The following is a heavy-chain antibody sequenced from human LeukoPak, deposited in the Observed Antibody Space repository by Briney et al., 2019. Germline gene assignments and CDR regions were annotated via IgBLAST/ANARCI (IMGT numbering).Heavy chain of an antibody. D-gene: IGHD4/OR15-4a*01. CDR2: IKQDGSEK. J-gene: IGHJ4*02. Sequence: GGSLRLPCEASGFTFSNYWMSWVRQAPGKGLEWVAYIKQDGSEKYYVDSVKGRFTISRDNAKNLLYLQMNTLRAEDTAIYYCARVKSRTDYVFDYWGQGTLVTVSS. CDR1: GFTFSNYW. CDR3: ARVKSRTDYVFDY. V-gene: IGHV3-7*01.